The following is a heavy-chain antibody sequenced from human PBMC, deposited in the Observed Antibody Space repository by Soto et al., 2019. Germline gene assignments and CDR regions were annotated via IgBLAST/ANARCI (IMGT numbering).Heavy chain of an antibody. D-gene: IGHD4-17*01. Sequence: SETLSLTCAVYGGSFSGYYWSWIRQPPGKGLEWIGEINHSGSTNYNPSLKSRVTISVETSKNQFSLKLSSVTAADTAVYYCASDLPTVTTRGGFDYWGQGTLVTVSS. V-gene: IGHV4-34*01. CDR2: INHSGST. CDR1: GGSFSGYY. J-gene: IGHJ4*02. CDR3: ASDLPTVTTRGGFDY.